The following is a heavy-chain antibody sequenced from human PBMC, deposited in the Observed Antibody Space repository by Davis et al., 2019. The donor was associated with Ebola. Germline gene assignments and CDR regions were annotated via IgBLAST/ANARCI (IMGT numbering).Heavy chain of an antibody. J-gene: IGHJ6*03. V-gene: IGHV3-30*03. D-gene: IGHD3/OR15-3a*01. CDR2: ISDDGSNK. CDR1: GLTFSSYG. CDR3: ASGDGRGRSYDMDV. Sequence: GGSLRLSCAASGLTFSSYGVHWVRQAPGKGLEWVAVISDDGSNKYYADSVKGRFTISRDNAKNTLSRQMNSLRAEDTAFYYCASGDGRGRSYDMDVWGQGTTVTVSS.